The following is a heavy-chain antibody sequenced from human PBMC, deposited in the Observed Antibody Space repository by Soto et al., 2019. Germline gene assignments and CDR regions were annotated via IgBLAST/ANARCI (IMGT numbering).Heavy chain of an antibody. V-gene: IGHV4-39*01. D-gene: IGHD3-9*01. CDR3: ARLEGLATMSSYFDF. CDR1: DDSINSDKYY. J-gene: IGHJ4*02. Sequence: QLQLQESGPGLVKPSETLSLTCSVSDDSINSDKYYWGWIRQPPGKGLEWIGSIYYRGNAYYNPSLQTRVTISLDKSRSQFSLKLNSVTAADSAVYFCARLEGLATMSSYFDFWGPGALVTVSS. CDR2: IYYRGNA.